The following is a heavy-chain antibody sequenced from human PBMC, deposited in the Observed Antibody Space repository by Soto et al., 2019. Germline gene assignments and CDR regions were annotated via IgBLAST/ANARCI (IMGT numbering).Heavy chain of an antibody. CDR2: ISAHNGNT. D-gene: IGHD1-1*01. CDR3: ARGRYGDY. CDR1: GYTFTSYG. J-gene: IGHJ4*02. V-gene: IGHV1-18*01. Sequence: QVHLVQSGAEVKKPGASVKVSCKCSGYTFTSYGITWVRQAPGQGLEWMGWISAHNGNTDYAQKVQDRVTVTRDTSTSTAYMELRSLRSDDTAVYYCARGRYGDYWGQGALVTVSS.